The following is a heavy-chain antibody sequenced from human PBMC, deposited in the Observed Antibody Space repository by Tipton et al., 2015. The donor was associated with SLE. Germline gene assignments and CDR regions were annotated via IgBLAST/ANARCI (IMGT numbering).Heavy chain of an antibody. Sequence: TLSLTCTVSGGSISSSSYYWGWIRQPPGKGLEWIGYIYYSGSTNYNPSLKSRVTISVDTSKNQFSLKLSSVTAADTAVYYCARGQYYYDSSGYSYNWFDPWGQGTLVTVSS. CDR2: IYYSGST. CDR1: GGSISSSSYY. V-gene: IGHV4-61*05. CDR3: ARGQYYYDSSGYSYNWFDP. D-gene: IGHD3-22*01. J-gene: IGHJ5*02.